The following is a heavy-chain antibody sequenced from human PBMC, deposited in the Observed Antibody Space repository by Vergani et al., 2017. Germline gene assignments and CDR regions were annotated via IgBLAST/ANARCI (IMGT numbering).Heavy chain of an antibody. J-gene: IGHJ4*02. V-gene: IGHV3-73*02. CDR2: IRDKTYNYAT. CDR1: GFTFSGSA. D-gene: IGHD2-15*01. Sequence: EVQLVESGGGLVQPGGSLTLSCAASGFTFSGSAMHWVRQTSGKGLEWIGRIRDKTYNYATAYAVSVKGRFIISRDNSKNMLYLQMNSLRAEDTAVYYCARLSXDTTPYLQGGYDCWGQGTLVSVSS. CDR3: ARLSXDTTPYLQGGYDC.